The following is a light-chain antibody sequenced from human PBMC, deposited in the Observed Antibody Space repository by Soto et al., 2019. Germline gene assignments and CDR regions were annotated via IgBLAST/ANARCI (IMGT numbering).Light chain of an antibody. CDR1: QSVRSH. J-gene: IGKJ4*01. Sequence: GERATLSCRASQSVRSHLGWYQQKPGQAPRLLIYDASNRATGVPARFTGSGSGTDFTLTISSLEPEDFAVYYCQQRRDWLLTFGGGTKVDIK. CDR3: QQRRDWLLT. V-gene: IGKV3-11*01. CDR2: DAS.